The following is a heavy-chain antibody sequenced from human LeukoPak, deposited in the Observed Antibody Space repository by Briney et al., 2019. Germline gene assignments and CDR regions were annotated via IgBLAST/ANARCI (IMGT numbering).Heavy chain of an antibody. V-gene: IGHV4-39*01. CDR1: GGSISSDNYY. D-gene: IGHD3-10*01. CDR3: AKHYMGSSYNHGLDC. CDR2: IYYSGTT. J-gene: IGHJ4*02. Sequence: SETLSLTCTVSGGSISSDNYYWGWLRQPPGKGLEWLGSIYYSGTTYYNPSLKSRVTISVGTSKNQFSLKLSSVTAADTALYYCAKHYMGSSYNHGLDCWGQGTLVTVSS.